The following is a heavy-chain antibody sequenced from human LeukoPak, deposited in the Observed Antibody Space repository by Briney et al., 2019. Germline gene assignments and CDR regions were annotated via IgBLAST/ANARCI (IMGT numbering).Heavy chain of an antibody. CDR3: ARVATHYYDGSGAYYFDY. CDR1: GYSFTSYW. Sequence: GESLKISCKGSGYSFTSYWIGWVRQMPGKGLEWMGIIYPGDSDTRYSPSFQGQVTISADKSISTAYLQWSSLKASDTARYYCARVATHYYDGSGAYYFDYWGQGTLVTVSS. D-gene: IGHD3-22*01. V-gene: IGHV5-51*01. J-gene: IGHJ4*02. CDR2: IYPGDSDT.